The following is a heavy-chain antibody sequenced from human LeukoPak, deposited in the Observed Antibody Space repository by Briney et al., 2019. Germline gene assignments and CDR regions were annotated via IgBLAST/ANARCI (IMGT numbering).Heavy chain of an antibody. J-gene: IGHJ4*02. Sequence: QPGGSLRLSCAASGFTFSSYEMNRVRQAPGKGLEWVSYISSSGSTIYYADSVKGRFTISRDNAKNSLYLQMNSLRAEDTAVYYCARDRLSRQWLTPDYFDYWGQGTLVTVSS. V-gene: IGHV3-48*03. CDR2: ISSSGSTI. CDR1: GFTFSSYE. D-gene: IGHD6-19*01. CDR3: ARDRLSRQWLTPDYFDY.